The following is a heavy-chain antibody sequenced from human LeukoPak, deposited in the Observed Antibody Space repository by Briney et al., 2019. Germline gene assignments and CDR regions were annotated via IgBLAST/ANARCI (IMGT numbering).Heavy chain of an antibody. CDR3: TTGGGRYYDILTGYFTVDY. V-gene: IGHV3-15*01. J-gene: IGHJ4*02. CDR1: GFTFSNAW. D-gene: IGHD3-9*01. CDR2: IKSKTDGRKT. Sequence: PGGSLRLSCAASGFTFSNAWMSWVRQPPGKGLEWVGHIKSKTDGRKTDYAAPVKGRLPISRDDSQNPLYLPMNSFKPEDTGVYCCTTGGGRYYDILTGYFTVDYWGQGPLVTVSS.